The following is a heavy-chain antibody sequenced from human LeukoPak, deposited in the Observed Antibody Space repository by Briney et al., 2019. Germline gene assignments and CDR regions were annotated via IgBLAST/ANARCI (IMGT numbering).Heavy chain of an antibody. CDR3: ARLRYYGSGSYYPDY. J-gene: IGHJ4*02. CDR2: IYYSGST. CDR1: GGPISSYY. Sequence: SETLSLTCTVSGGPISSYYWRWIRQPPGKGLEWIGYIYYSGSTNYSPSLKSRVTISVDTSKHQFSLKLSSVTAADTAVYYCARLRYYGSGSYYPDYWGQGTLVTVSS. V-gene: IGHV4-59*08. D-gene: IGHD3-10*01.